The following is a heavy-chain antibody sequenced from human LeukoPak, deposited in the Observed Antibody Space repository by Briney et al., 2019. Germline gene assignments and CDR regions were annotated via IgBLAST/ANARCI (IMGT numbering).Heavy chain of an antibody. J-gene: IGHJ4*02. CDR1: GGSISSSSYY. CDR3: ASQWQQLLKGYPFSWFY. D-gene: IGHD6-13*01. CDR2: IYYSGST. V-gene: IGHV4-39*07. Sequence: SSETLSLTCTVSGGSISSSSYYWGWIRQPPGKGLEWIGSIYYSGSTYYNPSLKSRVTISVDTSKNQFSLKLSSVTAADTAVYFCASQWQQLLKGYPFSWFYWGQGILVTVSS.